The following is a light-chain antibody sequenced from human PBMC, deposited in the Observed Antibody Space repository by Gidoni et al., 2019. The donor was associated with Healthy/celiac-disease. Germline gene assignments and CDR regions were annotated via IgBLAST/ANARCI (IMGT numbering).Light chain of an antibody. J-gene: IGKJ2*01. Sequence: DIVMTQSPDSLAGSLGERATINCKSSQSVLYSSNNKNYLAWYQQKPGQPPKLLIYWASTRESGVPDRFSGSGSGTDFTLTISSLQAEDVAVYYCQQYYSTSYTFGQXTKLEIK. CDR1: QSVLYSSNNKNY. CDR3: QQYYSTSYT. V-gene: IGKV4-1*01. CDR2: WAS.